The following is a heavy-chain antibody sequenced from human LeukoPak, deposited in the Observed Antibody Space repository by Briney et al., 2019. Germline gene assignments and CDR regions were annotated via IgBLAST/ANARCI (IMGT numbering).Heavy chain of an antibody. Sequence: GGSLRLSCAASGFPFSSYAMSWVRQAPGKGLEWVSAISGSGVSTYYADSVKGRFTISRDNSKNTLYLQMNSLRAEDTAVYYCARSGSGSSWYYFDYWGQGTLVTVSS. CDR1: GFPFSSYA. V-gene: IGHV3-23*01. J-gene: IGHJ4*02. CDR2: ISGSGVST. CDR3: ARSGSGSSWYYFDY. D-gene: IGHD1-26*01.